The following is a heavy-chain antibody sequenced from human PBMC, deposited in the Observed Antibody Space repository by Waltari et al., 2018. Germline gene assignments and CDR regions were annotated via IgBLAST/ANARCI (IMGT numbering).Heavy chain of an antibody. V-gene: IGHV1-24*01. D-gene: IGHD3-22*01. Sequence: QVQLVQSGAEVKKPGASVKVSCKVSGYTLTDFSMHWVRTAPGKGLEWMGGFDPEDGETIYAQKFQGRVTMTEDTSTDTAYMELSSLRSEDTAVYYCATGVKFYDSSGYYSTDYWGQGTLVTVSS. CDR2: FDPEDGET. CDR3: ATGVKFYDSSGYYSTDY. CDR1: GYTLTDFS. J-gene: IGHJ4*02.